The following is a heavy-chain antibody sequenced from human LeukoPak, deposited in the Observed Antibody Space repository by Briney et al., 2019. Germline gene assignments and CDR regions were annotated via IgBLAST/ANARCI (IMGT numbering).Heavy chain of an antibody. CDR1: GGSFSGYY. J-gene: IGHJ5*02. V-gene: IGHV4-34*01. Sequence: SETLSLTCAVYGGSFSGYYWTWIRQPPGKGLEWIGEMSHSGSANYNPSLKSRVTISVDTSKNQCSLRLSSVTAADTAVYYCAGLRGATVAHNWFDPWGQGTLVTVSS. CDR3: AGLRGATVAHNWFDP. CDR2: MSHSGSA. D-gene: IGHD6-19*01.